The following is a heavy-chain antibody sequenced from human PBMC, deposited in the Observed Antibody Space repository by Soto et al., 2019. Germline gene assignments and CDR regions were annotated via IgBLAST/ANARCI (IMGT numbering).Heavy chain of an antibody. Sequence: ASVKVSCKASGYTFTSYDISWVRQATGQGLEWMGWMNPNSGNTGYAQKFQGRLTMSWTTSISTAYMELSSLTSDDTAVYYCARAGMPAAGTRGLVWFDPWGQGTLVTVSS. J-gene: IGHJ5*02. V-gene: IGHV1-8*01. CDR1: GYTFTSYD. D-gene: IGHD6-13*01. CDR3: ARAGMPAAGTRGLVWFDP. CDR2: MNPNSGNT.